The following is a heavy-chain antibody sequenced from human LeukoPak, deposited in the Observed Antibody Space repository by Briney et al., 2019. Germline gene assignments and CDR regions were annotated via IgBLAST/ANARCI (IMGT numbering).Heavy chain of an antibody. CDR2: ISSSSGYI. D-gene: IGHD2-2*01. V-gene: IGHV3-21*01. J-gene: IGHJ5*02. CDR3: ARDSSRYCSSTSCYA. CDR1: GFTFSSYS. Sequence: PGGSLRLSCAASGFTFSSYSMNWVRQAPGKGLEWVSSISSSSGYIYYADSVKGRFTISRDNAKNSLYLQMNSLRAEDTAVYYCARDSSRYCSSTSCYAWGQGTLVTVSS.